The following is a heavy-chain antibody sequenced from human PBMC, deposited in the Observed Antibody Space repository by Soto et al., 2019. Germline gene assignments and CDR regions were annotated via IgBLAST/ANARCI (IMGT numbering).Heavy chain of an antibody. CDR1: GYTFTTYA. Sequence: GASVKVSCKASGYTFTTYAIHGVRQAPGQRLEWMGWINAGNGNTRYSQKFQGRVTITRDTSASTAYMEVSSLRSEDTAVYYCARVPLYISAWSRFDYWGQGTLVTVSS. CDR3: ARVPLYISAWSRFDY. D-gene: IGHD6-19*01. CDR2: INAGNGNT. J-gene: IGHJ4*02. V-gene: IGHV1-3*01.